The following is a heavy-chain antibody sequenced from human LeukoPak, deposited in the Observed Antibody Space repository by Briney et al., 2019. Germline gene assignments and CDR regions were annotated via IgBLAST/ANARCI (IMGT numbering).Heavy chain of an antibody. V-gene: IGHV3-9*01. J-gene: IGHJ2*01. D-gene: IGHD6-19*01. CDR2: ISWNSGSI. CDR3: AKALRIAVAGWYFGL. Sequence: GGSLRLSCAASGFTFDDYAMHWVRQAPGKGLEWVSGISWNSGSIGYADSVKGRFTISRDNAKSSLYLQMNSLRAEDTALYYCAKALRIAVAGWYFGLWGRGTLVTVSS. CDR1: GFTFDDYA.